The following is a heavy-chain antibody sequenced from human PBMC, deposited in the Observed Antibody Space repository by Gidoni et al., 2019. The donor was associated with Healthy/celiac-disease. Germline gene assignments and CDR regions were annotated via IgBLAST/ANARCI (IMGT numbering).Heavy chain of an antibody. V-gene: IGHV3-33*01. CDR3: ARVGIGRALDY. CDR1: GFTFSSYG. Sequence: QVQLVESGGGVVQPGRSLRLSCEASGFTFSSYGMHWVRQAPGKGPEWVAVIWYDGSNKFYADSVKGRFTISRDNSKNTLYLQMNVLRAEDTAVYYCARVGIGRALDYWGQGTLVTVSS. CDR2: IWYDGSNK. J-gene: IGHJ4*02. D-gene: IGHD2-21*01.